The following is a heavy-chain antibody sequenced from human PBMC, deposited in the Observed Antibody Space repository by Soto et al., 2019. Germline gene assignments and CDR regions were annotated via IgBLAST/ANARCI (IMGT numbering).Heavy chain of an antibody. CDR3: AKERGYNYGYDAMDV. V-gene: IGHV3-23*01. CDR1: GFTFSSYA. D-gene: IGHD5-18*01. J-gene: IGHJ6*02. Sequence: EVQLLESGGGLVQPGGSLRLSCAASGFTFSSYAMSWVRQAPGKGLEWVSGISGSGGSTYYADSVKGRFTISRDNSKKTLYLQTNSLRAEDTAVYDVAKERGYNYGYDAMDVWGQGTKVTVSS. CDR2: ISGSGGST.